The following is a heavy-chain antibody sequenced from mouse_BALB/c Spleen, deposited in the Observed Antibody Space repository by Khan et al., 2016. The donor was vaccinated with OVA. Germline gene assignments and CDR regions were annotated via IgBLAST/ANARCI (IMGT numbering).Heavy chain of an antibody. CDR1: GYSFTGYT. CDR3: ARKGPVFYFDY. V-gene: IGHV1-39*01. Sequence: EVQLQQSGPELEKPGASVKISCKASGYSFTGYTMNWVKQSNGKSLEWIGTIDPYYGGTSYTQKFKGKATLTVDKASSTAYMQIKSLTSEDSAVYYCARKGPVFYFDYGGQGTTLTVSA. CDR2: IDPYYGGT. J-gene: IGHJ2*01.